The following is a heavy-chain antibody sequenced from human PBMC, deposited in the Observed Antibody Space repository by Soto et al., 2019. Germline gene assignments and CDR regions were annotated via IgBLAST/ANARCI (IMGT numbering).Heavy chain of an antibody. Sequence: GSLLLACAVSGFTFSSYGMAWVRQAPGKGLEWVSFSSATGAGTYYADSVKGRFTISRDNSKNTLYLQMTSLRADDTAVYYCAKDRRAGGNYGFYSDFWGQGALVTVSS. V-gene: IGHV3-23*01. CDR1: GFTFSSYG. CDR2: SSATGAGT. D-gene: IGHD1-7*01. J-gene: IGHJ4*02. CDR3: AKDRRAGGNYGFYSDF.